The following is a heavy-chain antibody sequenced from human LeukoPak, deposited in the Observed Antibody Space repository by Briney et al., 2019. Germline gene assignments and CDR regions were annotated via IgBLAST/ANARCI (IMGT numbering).Heavy chain of an antibody. D-gene: IGHD3-10*01. CDR3: AREITMVRGARAGFDY. Sequence: SVKVSCKASGGTFSSYAISWVRQAPGQGLVWMGGIIPIFGTANYAQKFQGRVTITTDESTSTAYMELSSLRSEDTAVYYCAREITMVRGARAGFDYWGQGTLVTVSS. V-gene: IGHV1-69*05. CDR1: GGTFSSYA. J-gene: IGHJ4*02. CDR2: IIPIFGTA.